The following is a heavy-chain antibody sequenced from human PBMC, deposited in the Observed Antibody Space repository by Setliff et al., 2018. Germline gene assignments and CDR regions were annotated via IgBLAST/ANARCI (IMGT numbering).Heavy chain of an antibody. CDR2: TIPLFGTT. CDR3: AREGVDTRSSTDYRYYMDV. CDR1: GFSFTSFG. J-gene: IGHJ6*03. D-gene: IGHD5-18*01. V-gene: IGHV1-69*05. Sequence: SVKVSCKTSGFSFTSFGFSWVRQAPGQGLEWMGGTIPLFGTTDYAQKFHGRVTIITDESTSTAYMELSSLTSDDTAVYYCAREGVDTRSSTDYRYYMDVWGKGTTVTVSS.